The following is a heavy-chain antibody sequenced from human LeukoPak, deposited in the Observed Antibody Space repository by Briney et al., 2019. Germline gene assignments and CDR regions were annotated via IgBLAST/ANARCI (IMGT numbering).Heavy chain of an antibody. V-gene: IGHV3-48*03. J-gene: IGHJ4*02. CDR3: ARTAGMVDY. Sequence: GGSLRLSCAASGSTFSSYEMNWVRQAPGKGLEWVSYISSSGSTIYYADSVKGRFTISRDNAKNSLYLQTNSLRAEDTAVYYCARTAGMVDYWGQGTLVTVSS. CDR1: GSTFSSYE. D-gene: IGHD6-13*01. CDR2: ISSSGSTI.